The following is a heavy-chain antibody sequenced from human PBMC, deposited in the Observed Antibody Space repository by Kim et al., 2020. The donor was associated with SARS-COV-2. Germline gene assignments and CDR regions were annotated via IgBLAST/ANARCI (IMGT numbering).Heavy chain of an antibody. J-gene: IGHJ4*02. D-gene: IGHD1-26*01. CDR2: ISGSADTT. V-gene: IGHV3-23*01. CDR3: AKGAVGEPLAY. Sequence: LSLTCAASGFTFSSYAMSWVRQAPGKGLEWALGISGSADTTYYADSVKGRFTISRDNSNNTLYLQMNSLRAEDTAVYYCAKGAVGEPLAYWGQGTLVTVSS. CDR1: GFTFSSYA.